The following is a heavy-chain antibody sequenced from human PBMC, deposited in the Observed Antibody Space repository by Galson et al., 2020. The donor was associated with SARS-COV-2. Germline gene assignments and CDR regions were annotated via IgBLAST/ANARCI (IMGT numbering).Heavy chain of an antibody. V-gene: IGHV3-30-3*01. J-gene: IGHJ5*02. CDR3: ARDLGGSYFFWFDP. Sequence: VRQAQGKGLEWVAVISYDGSNKYYADSVKGRFTISRDNSKNTLYLQMNSLRAEDTAVYYCARDLGGSYFFWFDPWGQGTLVTVSS. CDR2: ISYDGSNK. D-gene: IGHD1-26*01.